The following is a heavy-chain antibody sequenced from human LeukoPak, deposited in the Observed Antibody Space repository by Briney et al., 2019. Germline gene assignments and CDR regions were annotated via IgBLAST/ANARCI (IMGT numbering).Heavy chain of an antibody. CDR1: GFTFDDYG. V-gene: IGHV3-20*04. CDR2: INWNGGST. J-gene: IGHJ5*02. D-gene: IGHD6-6*01. CDR3: ARVLYSSSSGWFDP. Sequence: GGSLRLSCAASGFTFDDYGMSWVRQAPGKGLEWVSGINWNGGSTGYADSVKGRFTISRDNAKNSLYLQMNSLRAEDTALYYCARVLYSSSSGWFDPWGQGTLVTVSS.